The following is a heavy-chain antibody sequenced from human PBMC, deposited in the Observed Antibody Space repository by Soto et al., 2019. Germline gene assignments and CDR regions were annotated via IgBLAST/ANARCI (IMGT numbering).Heavy chain of an antibody. J-gene: IGHJ5*01. Sequence: PSLRMRDTRTVAGDSSSGSADCWGRGNQNPGKGLEWIERVYYSGSTYYNPTLKTRPIICVDSSKSQFSLKRSSVTTADQGVYYCLSFWPPPSSDALPDYPAAFASSGHGTLVTVSS. CDR3: LSFWPPPSSDALPDYPAAFAS. V-gene: IGHV4-39*01. CDR2: VYYSGST. CDR1: GDSSSGSADC. D-gene: IGHD3-16*01.